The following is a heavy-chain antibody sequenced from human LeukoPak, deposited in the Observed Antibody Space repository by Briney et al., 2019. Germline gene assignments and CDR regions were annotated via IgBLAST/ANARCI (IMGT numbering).Heavy chain of an antibody. V-gene: IGHV3-21*01. CDR2: INYSSFYK. D-gene: IGHD6-19*01. Sequence: GRSLRLSCAASVFSISDYTMQWVRQAPGKGLEWVSSINYSSFYKFYSDSVKGRFTISRDNDANLVVLHMDNLRAEDTALYFCARSISVGGSAVARVRNFWGQGTPATVSS. CDR1: VFSISDYT. CDR3: ARSISVGGSAVARVRNF. J-gene: IGHJ4*02.